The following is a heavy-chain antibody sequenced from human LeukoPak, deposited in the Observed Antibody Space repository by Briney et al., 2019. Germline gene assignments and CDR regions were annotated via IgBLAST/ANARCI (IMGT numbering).Heavy chain of an antibody. V-gene: IGHV3-48*02. Sequence: PGGSLRLSCAASGFPFSSYSMNWVRQAPGKGLEWVSYISSSSSTIHYADSVKGRFTISRDNAKNSLYLQMNSLRDEDTAVYYCARGLSRHHYGDQDFDYWGQGTLVTVSS. CDR1: GFPFSSYS. D-gene: IGHD4-17*01. CDR2: ISSSSSTI. J-gene: IGHJ4*02. CDR3: ARGLSRHHYGDQDFDY.